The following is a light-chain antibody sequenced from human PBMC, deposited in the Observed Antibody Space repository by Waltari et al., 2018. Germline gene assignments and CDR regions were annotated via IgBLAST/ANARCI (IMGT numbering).Light chain of an antibody. CDR2: VNSDGSH. CDR1: SGHSDYA. CDR3: QTWGFGIEV. V-gene: IGLV4-69*01. J-gene: IGLJ3*02. Sequence: QLVMTQPPSAPAPLGASVKLTCTLSSGHSDYAITCHQQQPRKGPRYLMRVNSDGSHKKGDGIPDRFSGSSSGAERFLTISSLQSEDEADYFCQTWGFGIEVFGGGTKLTVL.